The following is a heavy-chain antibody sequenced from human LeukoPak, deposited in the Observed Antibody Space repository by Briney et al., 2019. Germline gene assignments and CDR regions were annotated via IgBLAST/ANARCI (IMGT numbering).Heavy chain of an antibody. CDR2: IYYSGRT. J-gene: IGHJ3*01. CDR1: GGSITTDH. Sequence: PSETLSPTCTVSGGSITTDHWNWIRQPPGKGLEWIGCIYYSGRTYYNPSLESRVTISVDMSKSQFFLRLTSVTAADTALYYCARKNDFEVWGQGTLVTVSS. D-gene: IGHD2/OR15-2a*01. CDR3: ARKNDFEV. V-gene: IGHV4-59*01.